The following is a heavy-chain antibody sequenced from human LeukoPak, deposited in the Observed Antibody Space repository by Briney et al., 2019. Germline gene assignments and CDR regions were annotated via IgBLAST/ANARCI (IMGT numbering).Heavy chain of an antibody. D-gene: IGHD1-26*01. CDR1: GVSISSYY. CDR3: ARGLGGSYFHDYYCMDV. CDR2: IYSSGST. Sequence: SETLSLTCTVSGVSISSYYWSWVRQPPGKGLEWLGYIYSSGSTNYNPSLKSRVTISVDTSKNQFSLKLSSVTAADTAVYYCARGLGGSYFHDYYCMDVWGQGTTVTVSS. J-gene: IGHJ6*02. V-gene: IGHV4-59*01.